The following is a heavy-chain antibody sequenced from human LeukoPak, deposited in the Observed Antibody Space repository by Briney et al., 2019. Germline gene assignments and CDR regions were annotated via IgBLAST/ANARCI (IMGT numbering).Heavy chain of an antibody. Sequence: SETLSLTCTVSGGSFNNYYWSWVRQSPGKGLEWIGYIFYSGNTRYDPSLESRVTISVDRSKNQFSLKLSSVTAADTAVYYCARSPYYYDSSGYLFYFDYWGQGTLVTVSS. CDR3: ARSPYYYDSSGYLFYFDY. J-gene: IGHJ4*02. CDR1: GGSFNNYY. CDR2: IFYSGNT. V-gene: IGHV4-59*12. D-gene: IGHD3-22*01.